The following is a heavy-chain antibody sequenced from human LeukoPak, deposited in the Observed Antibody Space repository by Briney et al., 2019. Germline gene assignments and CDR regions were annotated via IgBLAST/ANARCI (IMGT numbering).Heavy chain of an antibody. Sequence: GGSLRLSCAASGFTFSSYGMHWVRQAPGKGLEWVAFIRYDGSNKYYADSVKGRFTISRDNSKNTLYLQMNSLRAEGTAVYYCAKDRDPVRATYYFDYWGQGTLVTVSS. V-gene: IGHV3-30*02. J-gene: IGHJ4*02. D-gene: IGHD1-26*01. CDR1: GFTFSSYG. CDR3: AKDRDPVRATYYFDY. CDR2: IRYDGSNK.